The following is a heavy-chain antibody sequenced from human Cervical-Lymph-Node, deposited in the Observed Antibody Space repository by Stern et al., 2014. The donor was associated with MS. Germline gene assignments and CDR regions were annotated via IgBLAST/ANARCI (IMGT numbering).Heavy chain of an antibody. CDR1: GFSLSTNGVG. D-gene: IGHD5-24*01. J-gene: IGHJ4*02. V-gene: IGHV2-5*02. CDR3: AHRRADGPSSKYFDY. CDR2: IYWDDDK. Sequence: QVTLKESGPTLVKPTQTLTLTCTFSGFSLSTNGVGVAWIRQPPGKALEWLAVIYWDDDKRYRPSLESRLTIAKDTSKNQVVLTMTNMDPEDTATYYCAHRRADGPSSKYFDYWGQGTLVTVSS.